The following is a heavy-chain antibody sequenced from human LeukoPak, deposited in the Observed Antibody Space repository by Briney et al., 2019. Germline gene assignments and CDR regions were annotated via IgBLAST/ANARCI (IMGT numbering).Heavy chain of an antibody. J-gene: IGHJ4*02. V-gene: IGHV4-59*08. CDR2: IYYSGTT. D-gene: IGHD3-10*01. CDR1: GGSISHYY. Sequence: SETLSLTCTVSGGSISHYYWSWIRQPPVKGLEWIGYIYYSGTTNYNPSLKSRLTISVDTSKNQFSLKLSSVTAADTAVYYCARHYGSRTYPLDYWGQGTLVTVSS. CDR3: ARHYGSRTYPLDY.